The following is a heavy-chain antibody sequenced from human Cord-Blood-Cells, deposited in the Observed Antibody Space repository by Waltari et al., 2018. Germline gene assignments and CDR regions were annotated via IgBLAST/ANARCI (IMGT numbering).Heavy chain of an antibody. CDR3: ARDRIWGYDAFDI. D-gene: IGHD3-10*01. CDR2: INPNSGGT. J-gene: IGHJ3*02. CDR1: GYTFPGYY. V-gene: IGHV1-2*02. Sequence: QVQLVQSGAEVTKPGASVTVSCKASGYTFPGYYMPWVRQAPGQGLEWMGWINPNSGGTNYAQKFQGRVTMTRDTSISTAYMELSRLRSDDTAVYYCARDRIWGYDAFDIWGQGTMVTVSS.